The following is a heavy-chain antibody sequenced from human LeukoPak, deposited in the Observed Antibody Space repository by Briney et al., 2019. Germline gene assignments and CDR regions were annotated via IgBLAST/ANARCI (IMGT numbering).Heavy chain of an antibody. CDR3: TTAQLRYFDWLSHPFDY. Sequence: PGGSLRLSCAASGFTVSSNYMSWVRQAPGKGLEWVGRIKSKTDGGTTDYAAPVKGRFTISRDDSKNTLYLQMNSLKTEDTAVYYCTTAQLRYFDWLSHPFDYWGQGTLVTVSS. J-gene: IGHJ4*02. V-gene: IGHV3-15*01. D-gene: IGHD3-9*01. CDR2: IKSKTDGGTT. CDR1: GFTVSSNY.